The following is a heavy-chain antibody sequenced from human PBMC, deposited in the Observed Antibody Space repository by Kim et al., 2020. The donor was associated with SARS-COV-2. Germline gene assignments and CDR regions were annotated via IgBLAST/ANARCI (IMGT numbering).Heavy chain of an antibody. V-gene: IGHV4-31*02. Sequence: RTSYNPSLKGRVTISVDTSKNQFSLKLSSVTAAETAVYYCARFGDYGMDVWGQGTTVTVSS. CDR3: ARFGDYGMDV. CDR2: RT. J-gene: IGHJ6*02. D-gene: IGHD3-10*01.